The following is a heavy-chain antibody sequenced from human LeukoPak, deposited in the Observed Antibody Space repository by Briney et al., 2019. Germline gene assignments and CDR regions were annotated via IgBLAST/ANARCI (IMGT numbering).Heavy chain of an antibody. D-gene: IGHD4-17*01. CDR2: IYYSGST. CDR1: GGSISSYY. Sequence: SETLSLTCTVSGGSISSYYWSWIRQPPGKGLEWIGYIYYSGSTNYNPSLKSRVTISVDTSKNQFSLKLSSVAAADTAVYYCARAVYGAYFDPWGQGTLVTVSS. J-gene: IGHJ5*02. CDR3: ARAVYGAYFDP. V-gene: IGHV4-59*01.